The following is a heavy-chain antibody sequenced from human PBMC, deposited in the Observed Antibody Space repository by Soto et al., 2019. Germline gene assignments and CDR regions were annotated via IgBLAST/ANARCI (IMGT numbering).Heavy chain of an antibody. J-gene: IGHJ6*03. Sequence: GESLKISCAASGFTFSDYYMSWIRQAPGKGLEWVSYISSSGSTIYYADSVKGRFTISRDNAKNSLYLQMNSLRAEDTAVYYCARDQPHYDFWSGYYSDYYYYMDVWGKGTTVTVSS. D-gene: IGHD3-3*01. CDR3: ARDQPHYDFWSGYYSDYYYYMDV. V-gene: IGHV3-11*01. CDR1: GFTFSDYY. CDR2: ISSSGSTI.